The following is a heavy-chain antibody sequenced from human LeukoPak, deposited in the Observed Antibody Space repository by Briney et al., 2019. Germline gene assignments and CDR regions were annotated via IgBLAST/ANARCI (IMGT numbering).Heavy chain of an antibody. CDR1: GFTFSSYD. J-gene: IGHJ4*02. V-gene: IGHV3-13*04. Sequence: PGGSLRLSCAASGFTFSSYDMHWVRQPTGKGLEWVSVIGTAGDTYYPGSVKGRFTISRENAKNSLYLQMNSLRAGDTAVYYCVRGTGYSAYDYDFDYWGQGTLVTVSS. D-gene: IGHD5-12*01. CDR3: VRGTGYSAYDYDFDY. CDR2: IGTAGDT.